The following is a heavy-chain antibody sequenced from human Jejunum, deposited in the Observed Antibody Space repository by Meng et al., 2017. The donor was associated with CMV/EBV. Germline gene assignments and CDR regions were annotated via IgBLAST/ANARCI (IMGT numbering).Heavy chain of an antibody. V-gene: IGHV3-11*04. J-gene: IGHJ6*02. CDR2: ISSTGIPT. D-gene: IGHD3-16*02. CDR1: GFSLGDYY. CDR3: ARDLRYSYDYAMDV. Sequence: GFSLGDYYMRWIRQAPGQGLEWISYISSTGIPTYYAEAVRGRFTVSRDNAKNSVFLQINSLTVEDTAVYYCARDLRYSYDYAMDVWGQGTTVTVSS.